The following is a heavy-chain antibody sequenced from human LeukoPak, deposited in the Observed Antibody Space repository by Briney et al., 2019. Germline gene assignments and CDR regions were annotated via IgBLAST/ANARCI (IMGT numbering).Heavy chain of an antibody. V-gene: IGHV3-7*01. J-gene: IGHJ6*02. Sequence: GGSLRLSCAASGFTFSTYWMSWVRQAPGKGLEWVANIRKDGSDIHYVDSVKGRFTISRDNAKNSLYLEMSSLRGEDTALYYCAKDATYGSGSYYIYYYYGMDVWGQGTTVTVSS. CDR3: AKDATYGSGSYYIYYYYGMDV. D-gene: IGHD3-10*01. CDR2: IRKDGSDI. CDR1: GFTFSTYW.